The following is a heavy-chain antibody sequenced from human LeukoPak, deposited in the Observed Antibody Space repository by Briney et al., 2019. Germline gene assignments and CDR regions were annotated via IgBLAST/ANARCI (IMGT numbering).Heavy chain of an antibody. CDR2: ISGASDYT. D-gene: IGHD6-19*01. V-gene: IGHV3-48*02. Sequence: QAGGSLRLSCAASGFTFSSYAMNWVRQAPGKGLEWVSYISGASDYTKYADSVRGRFTIFRDNAKNLLYLQMNSLRDEDTAVYYCARDGFSYGWYSWGQGTMVTVSS. CDR1: GFTFSSYA. J-gene: IGHJ3*01. CDR3: ARDGFSYGWYS.